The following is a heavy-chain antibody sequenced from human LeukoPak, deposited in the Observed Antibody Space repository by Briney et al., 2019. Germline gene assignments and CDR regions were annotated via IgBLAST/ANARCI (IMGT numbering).Heavy chain of an antibody. D-gene: IGHD2-2*01. CDR1: GFTSDEYT. Sequence: PGRCLRDSCAPPGFTSDEYTMHSVRQAPRESLWWGSGIRWNSGGKGYADSVKGRLTISRENATNSLYLYISTVRAANTPLYYIAKDVCSSSLAPGRYWGQGTLVTVSS. CDR2: IRWNSGGK. J-gene: IGHJ4*02. CDR3: AKDVCSSSLAPGRY. V-gene: IGHV3-9*02.